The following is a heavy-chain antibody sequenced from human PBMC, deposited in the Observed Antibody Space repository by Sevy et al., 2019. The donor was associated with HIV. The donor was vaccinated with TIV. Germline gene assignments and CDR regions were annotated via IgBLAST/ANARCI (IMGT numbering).Heavy chain of an antibody. D-gene: IGHD2-8*01. J-gene: IGHJ4*02. Sequence: GGSLRLSCAASGFTFAKYSMSWVRQAPGKGLEWVSTFSFGCGRINYADSVKGRFTISRDDSKNTLFLQMNSLRAEDTGTYCCARGGCPQPHDYWGQGTLVTVSS. CDR3: ARGGCPQPHDY. CDR2: FSFGCGRI. V-gene: IGHV3-23*01. CDR1: GFTFAKYS.